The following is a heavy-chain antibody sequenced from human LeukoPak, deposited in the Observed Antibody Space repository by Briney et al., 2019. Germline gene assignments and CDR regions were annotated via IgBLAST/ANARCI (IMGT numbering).Heavy chain of an antibody. D-gene: IGHD1-26*01. CDR3: ARDGRRKVGATPHDAFDI. CDR2: IYYSGST. J-gene: IGHJ3*02. Sequence: SEALSLTCTVSGGSISSYYWSWIRQPPGEGLEWIGYIYYSGSTNYNPSLKSRVTISVDTSKNQFSLKLSSVTAADTAVYYCARDGRRKVGATPHDAFDIWGQGTMVTVSS. V-gene: IGHV4-59*01. CDR1: GGSISSYY.